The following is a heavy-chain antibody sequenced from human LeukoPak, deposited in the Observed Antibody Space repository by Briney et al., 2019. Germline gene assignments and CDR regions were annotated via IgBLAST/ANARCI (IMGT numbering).Heavy chain of an antibody. D-gene: IGHD3-22*01. J-gene: IGHJ3*02. V-gene: IGHV3-23*01. CDR3: AKDPRKYYYDSSGYFLALDAFDI. Sequence: GGSLRFSCAAAGFTFSSYAMSLGRQAAGKGLGWGSVISGSCGRTYSADSLKGPFTISRETSKNTLYLQMNSLRAEDTGVYYCAKDPRKYYYDSSGYFLALDAFDIWGQGTMVTVSS. CDR1: GFTFSSYA. CDR2: ISGSCGRT.